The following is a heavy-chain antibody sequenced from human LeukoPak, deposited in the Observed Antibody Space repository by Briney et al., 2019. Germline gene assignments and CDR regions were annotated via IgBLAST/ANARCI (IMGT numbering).Heavy chain of an antibody. CDR3: ARVSPACDAFDI. J-gene: IGHJ3*02. Sequence: GASVKVSCKASGGTFISYAISWVRQAPGQGLEWMGGIIPIFGTANYAQKFQGRVTITTDESTSTAYMELSSLRSEDAAMYYCARVSPACDAFDIWGQGTMVTVSS. CDR2: IIPIFGTA. CDR1: GGTFISYA. V-gene: IGHV1-69*05.